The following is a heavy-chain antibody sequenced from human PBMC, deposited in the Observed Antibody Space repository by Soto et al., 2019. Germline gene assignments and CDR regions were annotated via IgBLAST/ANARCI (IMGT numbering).Heavy chain of an antibody. V-gene: IGHV3-9*01. CDR1: GFTFDDYA. CDR3: AKDIGDTFGGVIVILVGGFDY. CDR2: ISWNSGSI. D-gene: IGHD3-16*02. Sequence: EVQLVESGGGLVQPGRSLRLSCAASGFTFDDYAMHWVRQAPGKGLEWVSGISWNSGSIGYADSVKGRFTISRDNAKNSLYLQMNSLRAEDTALYYCAKDIGDTFGGVIVILVGGFDYWGQGTLVTVSS. J-gene: IGHJ4*02.